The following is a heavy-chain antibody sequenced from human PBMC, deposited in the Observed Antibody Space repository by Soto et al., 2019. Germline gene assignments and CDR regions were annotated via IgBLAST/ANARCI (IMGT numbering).Heavy chain of an antibody. J-gene: IGHJ6*02. CDR3: AMATNCTNGVCYDAHGMDV. Sequence: SVKVSCKASGGTFSSYAISWVRQAPGQGLEWMGGIIPIFGTANYAQKFQGRVTITADESTSTAYMELSSLRSEDTAVYYCAMATNCTNGVCYDAHGMDVWGQGTTVTVSS. V-gene: IGHV1-69*13. CDR2: IIPIFGTA. D-gene: IGHD2-8*01. CDR1: GGTFSSYA.